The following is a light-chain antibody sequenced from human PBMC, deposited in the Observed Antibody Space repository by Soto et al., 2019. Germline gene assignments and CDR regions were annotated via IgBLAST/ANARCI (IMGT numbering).Light chain of an antibody. V-gene: IGKV1-5*03. Sequence: DIQMTQSPSTLSASVGDRVTITCRASQSISPWLAWYQQIPGEAPKLLIYKASSLESWVPSRFSGSGSGTEFTLTISSLQPDDVAPYYCQQYATYWTFGQGTKVEIK. CDR3: QQYATYWT. J-gene: IGKJ1*01. CDR2: KAS. CDR1: QSISPW.